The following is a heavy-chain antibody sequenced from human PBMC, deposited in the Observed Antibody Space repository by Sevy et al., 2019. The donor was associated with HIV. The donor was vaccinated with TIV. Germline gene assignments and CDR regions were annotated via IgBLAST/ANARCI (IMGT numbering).Heavy chain of an antibody. J-gene: IGHJ3*02. CDR2: ISDGGGTT. D-gene: IGHD3-10*01. Sequence: GGSLRLSCAASGFTVSSNYMSWVRQAPGKGLEWVSVISDGGGTTYYADSVKGRFTISRDDSKSTLYLQMNSLRVEDTAVYFCAKRVAGALAALDIWGQGTMVTVSS. CDR1: GFTVSSNY. CDR3: AKRVAGALAALDI. V-gene: IGHV3-23*01.